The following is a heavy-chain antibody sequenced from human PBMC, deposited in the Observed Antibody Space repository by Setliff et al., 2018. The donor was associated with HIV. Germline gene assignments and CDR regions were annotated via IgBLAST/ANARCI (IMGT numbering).Heavy chain of an antibody. CDR1: GFTFSSYA. V-gene: IGHV3-23*01. J-gene: IGHJ4*02. D-gene: IGHD3-10*01. CDR3: ARYFRDGSYNDY. CDR2: ISGSGGST. Sequence: GGSLRLSCAASGFTFSSYAMSWVRQAPGKGLEWVSAISGSGGSTYYADSVKGRFAISRDNAKRSLYLQMNSLRGEDTAVYYCARYFRDGSYNDYWGQGTLVTVSS.